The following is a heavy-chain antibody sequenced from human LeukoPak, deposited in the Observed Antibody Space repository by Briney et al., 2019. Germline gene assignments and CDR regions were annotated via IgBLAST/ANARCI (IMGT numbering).Heavy chain of an antibody. Sequence: PGGSLRLSCATSGFTFDDYAMHWVRQAPGKGLEWVSGISWNSGSIGYADSVKGRFTISGDNAKDSLYLQMNSLRADDTALYYCAKGANYDSSGYLGYWGQGTLVTVSS. CDR1: GFTFDDYA. J-gene: IGHJ4*02. CDR3: AKGANYDSSGYLGY. CDR2: ISWNSGSI. V-gene: IGHV3-9*01. D-gene: IGHD3-22*01.